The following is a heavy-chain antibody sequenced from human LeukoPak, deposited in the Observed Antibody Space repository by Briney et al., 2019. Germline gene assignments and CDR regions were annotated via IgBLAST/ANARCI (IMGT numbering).Heavy chain of an antibody. J-gene: IGHJ4*02. CDR2: ISASGDAT. CDR1: GFTFSAHS. Sequence: QPGGSLRLSCAASGFTFSAHSMTWVRQAPGKGLEWVSGISASGDATFYADSVKGRFTISRVNSKNTVDLQMNSLRAEDTAVYYCTKWSGYGDSWGQGTLVTVSS. D-gene: IGHD5-12*01. V-gene: IGHV3-23*01. CDR3: TKWSGYGDS.